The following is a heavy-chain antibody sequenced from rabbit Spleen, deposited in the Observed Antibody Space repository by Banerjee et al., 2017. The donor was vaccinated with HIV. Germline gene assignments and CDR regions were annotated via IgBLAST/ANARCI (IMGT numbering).Heavy chain of an antibody. CDR3: ARGGGL. CDR2: NDPVFGIT. J-gene: IGHJ4*01. V-gene: IGHV1S47*01. Sequence: EESGGGLVQPEGSLKLSCKASGFDFSNYGVSWVRQAPGKGLEWIGYNDPVFGITYYANWVNGRFSISRENAQNTVFLQMTSLTAADTATYFCARGGGLWGPGTLVTVS. CDR1: GFDFSNYG.